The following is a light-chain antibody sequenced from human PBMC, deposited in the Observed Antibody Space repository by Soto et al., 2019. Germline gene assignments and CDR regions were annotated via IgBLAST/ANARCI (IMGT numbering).Light chain of an antibody. Sequence: DIVLTQSPGTLSLSPGDRATLSCRASQSVNSYYLTWYQQKRGQAPRLLIHGASSRATVIPDRFSGSGSGTEFTLTISRLEPEDFAVYYCQQYGSSPFTFGPGTKVGIK. CDR3: QQYGSSPFT. CDR1: QSVNSYY. V-gene: IGKV3-20*01. J-gene: IGKJ3*01. CDR2: GAS.